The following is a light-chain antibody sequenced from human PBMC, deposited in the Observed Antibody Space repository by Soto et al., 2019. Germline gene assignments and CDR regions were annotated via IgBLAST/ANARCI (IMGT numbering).Light chain of an antibody. J-gene: IGLJ1*01. V-gene: IGLV2-23*01. Sequence: QSALTQPASVSGSPGQSITISCTGTRSDVGSYNLVSWYQQHPGKAPKVMIYEGSKRPSGVSNRFSGSKSGNTASLTISGLQAEDEADYYCSSYAGSSTYVFGTGTKLTVL. CDR1: RSDVGSYNL. CDR2: EGS. CDR3: SSYAGSSTYV.